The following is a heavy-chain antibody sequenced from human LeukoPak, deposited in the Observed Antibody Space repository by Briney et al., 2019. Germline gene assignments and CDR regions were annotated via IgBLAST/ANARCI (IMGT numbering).Heavy chain of an antibody. Sequence: GASVKVSCKASGYTFTGYYMHWVRQAPGQGLEWMGWINPNSGGTNYAQKFQGRVTMTRDTSISTAYMELSRLRSDDTAVYYCARARDRGGDCFYYYYYGMDVWGQETTVTVSS. V-gene: IGHV1-2*02. J-gene: IGHJ6*02. CDR3: ARARDRGGDCFYYYYYGMDV. CDR2: INPNSGGT. CDR1: GYTFTGYY. D-gene: IGHD2-21*02.